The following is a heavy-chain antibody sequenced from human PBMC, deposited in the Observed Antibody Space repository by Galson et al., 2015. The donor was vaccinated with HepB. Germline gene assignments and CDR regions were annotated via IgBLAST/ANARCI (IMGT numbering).Heavy chain of an antibody. Sequence: SVKVSCKASGYTFTTYGISWVRQAPGQGLEWVVWINPDNGNTKYAQKVLGRVTMTTDTSASKAYMELRSLRSDDTAVYYCARGSFFGELTQILVLQHWGQGTLVTVSS. CDR2: INPDNGNT. V-gene: IGHV1-18*04. J-gene: IGHJ1*01. CDR1: GYTFTTYG. CDR3: ARGSFFGELTQILVLQH. D-gene: IGHD3-10*01.